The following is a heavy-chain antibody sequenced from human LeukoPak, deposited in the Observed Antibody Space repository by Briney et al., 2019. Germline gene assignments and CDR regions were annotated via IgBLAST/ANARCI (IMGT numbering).Heavy chain of an antibody. J-gene: IGHJ4*02. D-gene: IGHD2-8*01. V-gene: IGHV1-3*03. CDR2: INAGNANT. Sequence: ASVKVSCKASGYTFTGYYMHWVRQAPGQRLEWMGWINAGNANTKYSQDFQGRVTITKDTSATTAYMELSSLRSEDMAVYYRARNHCTNGVCYKGTLDYWGQGALVTVSS. CDR1: GYTFTGYY. CDR3: ARNHCTNGVCYKGTLDY.